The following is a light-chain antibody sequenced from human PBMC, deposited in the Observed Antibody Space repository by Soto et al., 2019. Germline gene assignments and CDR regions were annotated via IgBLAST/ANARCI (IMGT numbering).Light chain of an antibody. J-gene: IGKJ1*01. CDR1: QSVSSSY. CDR2: GAS. V-gene: IGKV3-20*01. CDR3: QQNGSSPPWT. Sequence: KVLTQSPGTLSLSPGERATLSCRASQSVSSSYLAWYQQKPGQAPRLLIYGASSRATGIPDRFSGSGSGTDFTLTISRLEPEDFAVYYCQQNGSSPPWTFGQGTKVEIK.